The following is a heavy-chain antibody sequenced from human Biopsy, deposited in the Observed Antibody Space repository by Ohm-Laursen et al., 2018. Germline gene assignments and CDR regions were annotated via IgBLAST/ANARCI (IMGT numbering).Heavy chain of an antibody. J-gene: IGHJ4*02. D-gene: IGHD6-19*01. CDR3: ARGRLRAVARFDY. CDR2: INHSGST. Sequence: SDTLSLACTVSGGSLNFYYWSWIRQPPGKGLEWIGEINHSGSTNYNPSLKSRVTISVDTSKNQFSLKLSSVTAADTAVYYCARGRLRAVARFDYWGQGTLVTVSS. V-gene: IGHV4-34*01. CDR1: GGSLNFYY.